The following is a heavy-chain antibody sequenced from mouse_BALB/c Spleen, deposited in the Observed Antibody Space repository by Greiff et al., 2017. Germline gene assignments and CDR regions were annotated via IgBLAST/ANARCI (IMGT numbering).Heavy chain of an antibody. J-gene: IGHJ4*01. CDR2: ISSGGSYT. Sequence: EVKVVESGGGLVKPGGSLKLSCAASGFTFSSYAMSWVRQSPEKRLEWVAEISSGGSYTYYPDTVTGRFTISRDNAKNTLYLEMSSLRSEDTAMYYCERGLRRGGGYAMDYWGQGTSVTVSS. CDR1: GFTFSSYA. D-gene: IGHD2-4*01. CDR3: ERGLRRGGGYAMDY. V-gene: IGHV5-9-4*01.